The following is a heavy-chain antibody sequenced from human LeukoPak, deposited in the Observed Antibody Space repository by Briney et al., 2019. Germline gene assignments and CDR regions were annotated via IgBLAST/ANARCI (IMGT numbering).Heavy chain of an antibody. CDR3: ARTDILTGYYIRGFDY. D-gene: IGHD3-9*01. Sequence: SETLSLTCAVSGGSISSNNWWSWVRPPPGKGLEWIGEISHSGSVNYNPSLESRVTISVDKSKNHFSLKLSSVTAADTAVYYCARTDILTGYYIRGFDYWGQGTLVTVSS. J-gene: IGHJ4*02. CDR1: GGSISSNNW. CDR2: ISHSGSV. V-gene: IGHV4-4*02.